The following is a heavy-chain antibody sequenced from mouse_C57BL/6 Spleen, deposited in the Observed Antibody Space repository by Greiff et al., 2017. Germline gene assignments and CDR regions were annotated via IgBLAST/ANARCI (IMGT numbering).Heavy chain of an antibody. D-gene: IGHD1-1*01. CDR2: IYPGDGDT. Sequence: QVQLQQSGAELVKPGASVKISCKASGYAFSSYWMNWVKQRPGKGLEWIGQIYPGDGDTNYNGKFKGKATLTADKSSSTAYMQLSSLTSEDSAVYFCARDTTVVGPFDYWGQGTTLTVSS. V-gene: IGHV1-80*01. CDR3: ARDTTVVGPFDY. J-gene: IGHJ2*01. CDR1: GYAFSSYW.